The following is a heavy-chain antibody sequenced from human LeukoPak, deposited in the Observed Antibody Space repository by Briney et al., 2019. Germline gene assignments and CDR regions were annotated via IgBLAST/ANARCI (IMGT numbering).Heavy chain of an antibody. CDR1: GGSISSYY. CDR3: AREGYDFWSGYNYYYYMDV. D-gene: IGHD3-3*01. J-gene: IGHJ6*03. Sequence: SETLSLTCTVSGGSISSYYWSWIRQLAGKGLEWIGRIYTSGSTNYNPSLKSRVTMSVDTSKNQFSLKLSSVTAADTAVYYCAREGYDFWSGYNYYYYMDVWGKGTTVTVSS. CDR2: IYTSGST. V-gene: IGHV4-4*07.